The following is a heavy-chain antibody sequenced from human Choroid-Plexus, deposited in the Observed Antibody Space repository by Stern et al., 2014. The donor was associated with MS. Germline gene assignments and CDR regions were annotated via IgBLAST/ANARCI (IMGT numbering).Heavy chain of an antibody. Sequence: QMQLVQSGGGVVQPGRPLRLSCGASGFTFGSCAMHWVRQAPGKGLEWVAGVSYDGNNKYYADSVKGRFTISRGNSQNTLYMQMSSLRPEDTAVYFCAKDRQYLTYFFDHWGQGSLVTVSS. CDR2: VSYDGNNK. J-gene: IGHJ5*02. V-gene: IGHV3-30*18. CDR1: GFTFGSCA. CDR3: AKDRQYLTYFFDH. D-gene: IGHD2/OR15-2a*01.